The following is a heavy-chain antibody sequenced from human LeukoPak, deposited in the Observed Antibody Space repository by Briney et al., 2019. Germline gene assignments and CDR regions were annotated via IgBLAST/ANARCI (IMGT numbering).Heavy chain of an antibody. J-gene: IGHJ4*02. D-gene: IGHD2-15*01. CDR2: INPSGGST. V-gene: IGHV1-46*01. CDR1: GYTFTSHY. Sequence: ASVKVSCKASGYTFTSHYMHWARQAPGQGLEWMGIINPSGGSTSYAQKFQGRVTMTRDTSTSTVYMELSSLRSEDTAVYYCARDPSRIVGVGGGFDYWGQGTLVTVSS. CDR3: ARDPSRIVGVGGGFDY.